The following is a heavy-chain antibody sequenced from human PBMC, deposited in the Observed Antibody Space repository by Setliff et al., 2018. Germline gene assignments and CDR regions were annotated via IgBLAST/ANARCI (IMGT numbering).Heavy chain of an antibody. CDR2: ISGSGGST. D-gene: IGHD3-9*01. J-gene: IGHJ4*02. Sequence: LSCAASGFTFSSYAMSWVRQAPGKGLEWVSAISGSGGSTYYADSVKGRFTISRDNSKNTLYLQMNSLRAEDTAVYYCAKVVNLRYFDWGFDYWGQGTLVTVSS. V-gene: IGHV3-23*01. CDR1: GFTFSSYA. CDR3: AKVVNLRYFDWGFDY.